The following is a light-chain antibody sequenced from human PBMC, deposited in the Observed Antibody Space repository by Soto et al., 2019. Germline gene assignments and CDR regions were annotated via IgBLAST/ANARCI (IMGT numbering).Light chain of an antibody. CDR2: LNSDGSH. CDR3: QTWGTASHDVV. CDR1: SGHNNYA. V-gene: IGLV4-69*01. J-gene: IGLJ2*01. Sequence: QLVLTQSPSASASLGASVKLTCTLNSGHNNYAIAWHQQQPEKGPRYLMKLNSDGSHSKGDGIPDRFSGSSSGTERHLTISSLQSEDEADYYCQTWGTASHDVVFGGGTKLTVL.